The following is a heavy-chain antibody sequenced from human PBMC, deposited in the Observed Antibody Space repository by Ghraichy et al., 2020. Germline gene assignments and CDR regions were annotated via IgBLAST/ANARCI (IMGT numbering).Heavy chain of an antibody. J-gene: IGHJ4*02. CDR1: GDSISSSY. CDR2: IYTSGST. V-gene: IGHV4-4*07. CDR3: ARDGHDCSGGNCYSDGFDY. Sequence: SETLSLTCTVSGDSISSSYWSWIRQSAGKGLEWIGRIYTSGSTNYNPSLESRITMSVDTSKNQFSLKLSSVTAADTAVYYCARDGHDCSGGNCYSDGFDYWGQGTLVTVSS. D-gene: IGHD2-15*01.